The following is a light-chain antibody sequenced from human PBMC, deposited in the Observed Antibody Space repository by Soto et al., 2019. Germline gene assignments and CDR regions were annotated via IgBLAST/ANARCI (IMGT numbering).Light chain of an antibody. Sequence: QSVLTQPPSASGSPGQSVTISCTGTSSDIGRYNFVSWYQQHPGKAPRLLIYEVTKRPSGVPDRFSSSKSGNAASLTVSGLQGEDEAEYFCSSYTGSRDPYVFGTGTKVTVL. CDR1: SSDIGRYNF. V-gene: IGLV2-8*01. J-gene: IGLJ1*01. CDR3: SSYTGSRDPYV. CDR2: EVT.